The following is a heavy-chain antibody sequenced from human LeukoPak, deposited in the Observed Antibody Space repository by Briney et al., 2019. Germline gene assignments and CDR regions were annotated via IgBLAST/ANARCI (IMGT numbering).Heavy chain of an antibody. Sequence: GGSLRLSCAASGFTFSSYWMHWVRQAPGKGLVWVSRINSDGSSTSYADSVKGRFTISRDNAKNTLYLQMNSLRAEDAAVYYCARDIGYGGKHSVDYWGQGTLVTVSS. CDR2: INSDGSST. J-gene: IGHJ4*02. D-gene: IGHD4-23*01. CDR1: GFTFSSYW. CDR3: ARDIGYGGKHSVDY. V-gene: IGHV3-74*01.